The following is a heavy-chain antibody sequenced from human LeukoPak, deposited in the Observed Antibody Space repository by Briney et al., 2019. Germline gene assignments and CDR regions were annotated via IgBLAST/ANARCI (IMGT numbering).Heavy chain of an antibody. CDR3: ARDYLRAAAGTMK. D-gene: IGHD6-13*01. J-gene: IGHJ4*02. V-gene: IGHV3-48*03. CDR2: ISTSGSTI. Sequence: SGGSLRLSCAASGFTFSSYEMNWVRQAPGKGLVWVSYISTSGSTIYYADSVKGRFTISRDNAKNSLYLQMNSLRAEDTAVYYCARDYLRAAAGTMKWGQGTLVTVSS. CDR1: GFTFSSYE.